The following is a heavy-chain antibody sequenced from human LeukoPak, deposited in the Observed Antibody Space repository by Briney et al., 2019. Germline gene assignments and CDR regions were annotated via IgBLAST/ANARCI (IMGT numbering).Heavy chain of an antibody. CDR3: AREGYCSSTSCYTSTFDP. D-gene: IGHD2-2*02. CDR2: IIPILGIA. Sequence: SVKVSCKASGGTFSSYAISWVRQAPGQGLEWMGRIIPILGIANYAQKFQGRVTITADKSTSTAYMELSSLRSEDAAVYYCAREGYCSSTSCYTSTFDPWGQGTLVTVSS. CDR1: GGTFSSYA. V-gene: IGHV1-69*04. J-gene: IGHJ5*02.